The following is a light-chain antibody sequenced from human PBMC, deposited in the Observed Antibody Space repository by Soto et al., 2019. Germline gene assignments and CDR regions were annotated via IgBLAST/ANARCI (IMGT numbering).Light chain of an antibody. J-gene: IGKJ4*01. Sequence: VLTPSPGTLYLSPGQRVTVSSRASQNVRKYLAWYQQKPGQSPRLVIYGAGTRGTRVPDRFSGSGSGTDFTLTINSLESDDSAVYYCHQYGESPPTFGGGTKVEI. CDR2: GAG. V-gene: IGKV3-20*01. CDR3: HQYGESPPT. CDR1: QNVRKY.